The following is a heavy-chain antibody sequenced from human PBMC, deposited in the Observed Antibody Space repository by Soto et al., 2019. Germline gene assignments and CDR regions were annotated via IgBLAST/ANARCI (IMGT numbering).Heavy chain of an antibody. CDR3: ARVRFGELV. V-gene: IGHV3-23*01. CDR2: IGVGGGDR. CDR1: GFIFSSSL. J-gene: IGHJ4*02. D-gene: IGHD3-10*01. Sequence: GGSLRLSCAASGFIFSSSLMNWVRQAPGKGLEWVSIIGVGGGDRYYPESVKGRFTISRDNSRDTLYLEMNSLRDEDTAVYYCARVRFGELVWGQGTLVTVSS.